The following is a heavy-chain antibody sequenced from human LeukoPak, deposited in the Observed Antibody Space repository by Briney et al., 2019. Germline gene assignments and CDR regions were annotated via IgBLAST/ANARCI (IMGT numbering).Heavy chain of an antibody. D-gene: IGHD3-22*01. CDR3: ARDLSYYDGSGCPGY. J-gene: IGHJ4*02. CDR2: IIPILGIA. CDR1: GGTFSSYA. Sequence: GASVKVSCKASGGTFSSYAISWVRQAPGQGLEWMGRIIPILGIANYAQKFQGRVTITADKSTSTAYMELSSLRSEDTAVYYCARDLSYYDGSGCPGYWGQGTLVTVSS. V-gene: IGHV1-69*04.